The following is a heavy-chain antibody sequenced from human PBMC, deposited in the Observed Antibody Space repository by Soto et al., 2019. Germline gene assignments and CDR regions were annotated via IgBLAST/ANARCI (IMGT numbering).Heavy chain of an antibody. CDR1: GFTFSSYG. CDR2: ISYDGSNK. D-gene: IGHD4-17*01. Sequence: QVQLVESGGGVVQPGRSLRLSCAASGFTFSSYGMHWVRQAPGKGLEWVAVISYDGSNKYYADSVKGRFTISRDNSKNTLYLQMNSLRAEDTAVYYCANDGATVTTQEPQYYYYGMDVWGQGTTVTVSS. CDR3: ANDGATVTTQEPQYYYYGMDV. J-gene: IGHJ6*02. V-gene: IGHV3-30*18.